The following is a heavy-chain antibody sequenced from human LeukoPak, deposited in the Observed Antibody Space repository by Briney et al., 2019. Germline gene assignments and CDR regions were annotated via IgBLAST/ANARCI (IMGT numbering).Heavy chain of an antibody. CDR3: ARRLGYCSSTSCSYYMDV. D-gene: IGHD2-2*01. J-gene: IGHJ6*03. CDR2: IYTSGST. Sequence: SETLSLTCTVSGGSISSYYWSWIRQPAGKGLEWIGRIYTSGSTNYNPSLKSRVTISVDTSKNQFSLKLSSVTAADTAVYYCARRLGYCSSTSCSYYMDVWGKGTTVTVSS. V-gene: IGHV4-4*07. CDR1: GGSISSYY.